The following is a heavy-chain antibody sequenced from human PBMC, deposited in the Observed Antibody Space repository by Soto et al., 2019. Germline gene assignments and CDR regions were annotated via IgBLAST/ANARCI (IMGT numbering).Heavy chain of an antibody. Sequence: QVQLQESGQGLVKPSQTLSLTCTVSGGSNIRDGYYWSWIRQHPGKGLEWIAYISYSGSSYSNPSLKSRVTISADTSKNQFSLRLTSVTAADTAVYFCARATPAGSAEFWGQGTLVTVSS. CDR1: GGSNIRDGYY. CDR3: ARATPAGSAEF. V-gene: IGHV4-31*03. CDR2: ISYSGSS. J-gene: IGHJ4*02. D-gene: IGHD2-2*01.